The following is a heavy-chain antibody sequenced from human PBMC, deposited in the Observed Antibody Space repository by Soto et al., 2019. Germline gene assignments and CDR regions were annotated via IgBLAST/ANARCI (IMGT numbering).Heavy chain of an antibody. CDR1: GFTFNTHW. CDR3: ARGGAMGVDY. V-gene: IGHV3-74*01. D-gene: IGHD1-26*01. CDR2: IYLDGITT. Sequence: EVQLVESGGGVVQPGGSLRLSCTASGFTFNTHWMHWVRQAPGKGLVWVSRIYLDGITTNYADSVKGRLTVSRENAKNTVYLHVNTLRDEDTAVYYCARGGAMGVDYWGQGTLVTVSS. J-gene: IGHJ4*02.